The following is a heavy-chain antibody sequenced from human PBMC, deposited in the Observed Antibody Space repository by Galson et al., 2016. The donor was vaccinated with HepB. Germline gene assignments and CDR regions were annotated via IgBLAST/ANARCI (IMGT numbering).Heavy chain of an antibody. D-gene: IGHD6-19*01. CDR1: GYTFIGFF. J-gene: IGHJ4*02. V-gene: IGHV1-2*05. CDR3: ARGGSTVGYSSGWLDY. CDR2: LNPNSDGA. Sequence: SVKVSCKASGYTFIGFFIHWVRQAPGQGLEWMGRLNPNSDGANFAQKFQGRVTMTRDTSISTAYMEVNSLTFDDTVVYYCARGGSTVGYSSGWLDYWGQGTLVTVSS.